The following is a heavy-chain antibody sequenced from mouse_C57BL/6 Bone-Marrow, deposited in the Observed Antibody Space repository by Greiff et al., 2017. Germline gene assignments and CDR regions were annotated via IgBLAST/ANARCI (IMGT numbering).Heavy chain of an antibody. CDR2: IWSGGST. D-gene: IGHD1-1*01. Sequence: QVQLQQSGPGLVQPSQSLSITCTVSGFSLTSYGVHWVRQSPGKGLEWLGMIWSGGSTDYNETFMSRLSITKDNSKSQVFFKMNSLQADDTAIYYCAKNYYYGLDYWGQGTTLTVTS. CDR1: GFSLTSYG. V-gene: IGHV2-5*01. CDR3: AKNYYYGLDY. J-gene: IGHJ2*01.